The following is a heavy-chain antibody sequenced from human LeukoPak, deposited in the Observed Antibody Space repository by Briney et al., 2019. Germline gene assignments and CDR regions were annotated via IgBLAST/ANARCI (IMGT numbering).Heavy chain of an antibody. CDR1: GFTFSRYT. Sequence: AGGSLRLSCAASGFTFSRYTMHWVRQAPGKGLEYVSAISSNGGSTYYADSVKGRFTISRDNSKNTLYLKMSSLRAEDTAVYYCVKGTRMATIPRRWGQGTLVTVSS. D-gene: IGHD5-24*01. CDR3: VKGTRMATIPRR. CDR2: ISSNGGST. J-gene: IGHJ4*02. V-gene: IGHV3-64D*09.